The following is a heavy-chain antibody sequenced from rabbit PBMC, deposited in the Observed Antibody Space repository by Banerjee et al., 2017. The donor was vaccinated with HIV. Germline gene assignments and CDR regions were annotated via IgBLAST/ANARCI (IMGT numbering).Heavy chain of an antibody. J-gene: IGHJ6*01. CDR1: GFTFSSYW. V-gene: IGHV1S40*01. CDR2: IGAGST. D-gene: IGHD4-1*01. Sequence: QSLEESGGDLVKPGASLTLTCTASGFTFSSYWMSWVRQAPGKGLEWIACIGAGSTYYATWAKGRFTISKTSSTTVTLQMTSLTAADTATYFCARGWLGWDLWGPGTLVTVS. CDR3: ARGWLGWDL.